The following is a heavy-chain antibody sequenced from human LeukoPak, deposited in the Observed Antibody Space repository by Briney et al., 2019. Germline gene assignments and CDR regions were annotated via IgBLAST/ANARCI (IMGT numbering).Heavy chain of an antibody. CDR1: GGSISTNY. J-gene: IGHJ4*02. CDR2: IYNSGNT. Sequence: PSETLSLTCTVSGGSISTNYWSWIRQPAGKGLEWIGRIYNSGNTNYSPSLESRVTMSADTSKNQFSLKLSSVTAADTAVYYCAKGTFDSSGYYLFDYWGQGTLVTVSS. V-gene: IGHV4-4*07. D-gene: IGHD3-22*01. CDR3: AKGTFDSSGYYLFDY.